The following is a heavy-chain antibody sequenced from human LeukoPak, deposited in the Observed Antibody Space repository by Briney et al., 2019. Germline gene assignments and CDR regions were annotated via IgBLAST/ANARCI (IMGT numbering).Heavy chain of an antibody. D-gene: IGHD3-10*01. Sequence: GGSLRLSCAASGFTFSSSWMSRVRQAPGKGLEWVANIKQDGSDKYYVDSVKGRFTISRDNAKKSLYLQMNSLRVEDTAVYYCARDGGGPLDWGQGTLVTVSS. J-gene: IGHJ4*02. V-gene: IGHV3-7*01. CDR1: GFTFSSSW. CDR2: IKQDGSDK. CDR3: ARDGGGPLD.